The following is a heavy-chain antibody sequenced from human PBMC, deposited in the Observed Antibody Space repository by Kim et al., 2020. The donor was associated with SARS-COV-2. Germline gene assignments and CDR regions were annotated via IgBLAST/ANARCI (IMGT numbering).Heavy chain of an antibody. J-gene: IGHJ4*02. CDR1: GYTFTSYY. V-gene: IGHV1-46*01. CDR2: INPSGGST. CDR3: ARDFLGPTVTPPFDY. Sequence: ASVKVSCKASGYTFTSYYMHWVRQAPGQGLEWMGKINPSGGSTTYAQKFQGRVTLTRDTSTSTVYMDLSGLRSEDTAVFYCARDFLGPTVTPPFDYWGQGTLVSVSS. D-gene: IGHD4-17*01.